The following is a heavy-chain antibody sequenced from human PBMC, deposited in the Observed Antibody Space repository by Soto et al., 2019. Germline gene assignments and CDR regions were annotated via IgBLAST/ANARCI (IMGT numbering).Heavy chain of an antibody. CDR3: ARDVRGQLFLHWFDP. D-gene: IGHD6-6*01. J-gene: IGHJ5*02. CDR2: IYYSGST. V-gene: IGHV4-31*03. CDR1: GGSISSGGYY. Sequence: QVQLQESGPGLVKPSQTLSLTCTVSGGSISSGGYYWSWIRQHPGKGLEWIGYIYYSGSTYYNPSLKSRVTISVDTSKNQFSLKLSSVTAADTAVYYCARDVRGQLFLHWFDPWGQGTLVTVSS.